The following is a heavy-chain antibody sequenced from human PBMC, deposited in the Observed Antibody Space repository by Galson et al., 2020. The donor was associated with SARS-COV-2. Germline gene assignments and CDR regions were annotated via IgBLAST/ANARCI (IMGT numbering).Heavy chain of an antibody. Sequence: GGSLRLSCAASGFTFSSYSMNWVRQAPGKGLEWVSYISSSSSTIYYADSVKGRFTISRDNAKNSLYLQMNSLRAEDTAVYYCARDQLEWSDHYYGMDVGGQGTTVTVSS. CDR2: ISSSSSTI. CDR1: GFTFSSYS. V-gene: IGHV3-48*01. D-gene: IGHD3-3*01. CDR3: ARDQLEWSDHYYGMDV. J-gene: IGHJ6*02.